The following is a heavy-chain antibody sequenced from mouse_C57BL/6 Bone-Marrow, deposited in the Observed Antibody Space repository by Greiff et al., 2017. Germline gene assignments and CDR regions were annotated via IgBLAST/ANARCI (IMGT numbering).Heavy chain of an antibody. D-gene: IGHD5-1*01. CDR1: GFNIKDDY. V-gene: IGHV14-4*01. CDR3: TTLTYYCDY. Sequence: VQLQQSGAELVRPGASVKLSCTASGFNIKDDYMHWVKQRPEQGLEWIGWIDPENGDTEYASKFQGKAPITADTSSNTAYLQLSSLTSEDTAVYYCTTLTYYCDYWGQGTTLTVSS. J-gene: IGHJ2*01. CDR2: IDPENGDT.